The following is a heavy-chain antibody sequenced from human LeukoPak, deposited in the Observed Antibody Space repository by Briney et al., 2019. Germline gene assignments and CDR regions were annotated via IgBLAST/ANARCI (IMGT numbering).Heavy chain of an antibody. CDR2: ITNDNYDT. CDR1: GFTFSSHA. CDR3: AREGISRKMDFDY. V-gene: IGHV3-23*01. D-gene: IGHD2/OR15-2a*01. Sequence: GGSLRLSCAASGFTFSSHAMSWVRQAPEKGLEWVSSITNDNYDTFYADSVKGRFTISRDESKNTLYLQMKSLRAGDTAVYYCAREGISRKMDFDYWGQGTLVTVSS. J-gene: IGHJ4*02.